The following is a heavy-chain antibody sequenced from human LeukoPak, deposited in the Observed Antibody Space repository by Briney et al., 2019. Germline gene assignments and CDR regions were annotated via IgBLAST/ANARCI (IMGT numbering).Heavy chain of an antibody. CDR2: IYTSGST. Sequence: SETLSLTCTVSGGSISSYYRSWIRQPAGKGLEWIGRIYTSGSTNYNPSLKSRVTISVDKSKNQFSLKLSSVTAADTAVYYCASSGYYDSSVRDYWGQGTLVTVSS. CDR1: GGSISSYY. D-gene: IGHD3-22*01. J-gene: IGHJ4*02. V-gene: IGHV4-4*07. CDR3: ASSGYYDSSVRDY.